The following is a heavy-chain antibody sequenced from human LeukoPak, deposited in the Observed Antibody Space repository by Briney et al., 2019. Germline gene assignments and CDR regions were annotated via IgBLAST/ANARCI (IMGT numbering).Heavy chain of an antibody. CDR1: GGSISSSSYY. V-gene: IGHV4-39*01. CDR3: ARNYYGSGSYYKGDNWFDP. CDR2: IYYSGST. D-gene: IGHD3-10*01. J-gene: IGHJ5*02. Sequence: SETLSLTCTVSGGSISSSSYYWGWIRRPPGKGLEGIGSIYYSGSTYYNPSLKIRVTISVDTPNNQLSLKLSCVTAADPAVYYCARNYYGSGSYYKGDNWFDPWGQGTLVTVSS.